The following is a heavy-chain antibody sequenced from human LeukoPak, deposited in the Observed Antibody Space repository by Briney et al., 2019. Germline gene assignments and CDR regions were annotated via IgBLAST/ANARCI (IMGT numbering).Heavy chain of an antibody. V-gene: IGHV1-2*02. Sequence: ASVKVSCKASGYTFTGYYMHWVRQAPGQGLEWMGWINPNSGGTNYAQKFQSRVAMTRDTSISTAYMELSRLRSDDTAVYYCARDRGEQQWLVRSWYFDYWGQGTLVTVSS. CDR1: GYTFTGYY. D-gene: IGHD6-19*01. J-gene: IGHJ4*02. CDR2: INPNSGGT. CDR3: ARDRGEQQWLVRSWYFDY.